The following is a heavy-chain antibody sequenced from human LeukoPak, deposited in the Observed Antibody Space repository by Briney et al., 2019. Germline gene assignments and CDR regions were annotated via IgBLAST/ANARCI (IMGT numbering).Heavy chain of an antibody. D-gene: IGHD3-9*01. Sequence: ASVKVSCKASGYTFTGYYMHWVRQAPGQGLEWMGWINPNSGGTNYAQKFQGRVTMTRDTPISTAYMELSRLRSDDTAVYYCARIGYDYDILTGYYDYYYGMDVWGQGTTVTVSS. CDR2: INPNSGGT. V-gene: IGHV1-2*02. J-gene: IGHJ6*02. CDR1: GYTFTGYY. CDR3: ARIGYDYDILTGYYDYYYGMDV.